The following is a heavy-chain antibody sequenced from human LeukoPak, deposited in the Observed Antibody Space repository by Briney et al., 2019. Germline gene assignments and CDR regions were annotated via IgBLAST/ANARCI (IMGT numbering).Heavy chain of an antibody. CDR2: IWYDGSNK. CDR1: GFTFSSYG. D-gene: IGHD3-22*01. Sequence: GGSLRLSCAASGFTFSSYGMHWVRQAPGKGLEWVAVIWYDGSNKYYADSVKGRFTISRDNSKNTLYLQMNSLRAEDTAVYYCAKDGYDGSGTIGEYFQHWGQGTLVTVSS. V-gene: IGHV3-33*06. J-gene: IGHJ1*01. CDR3: AKDGYDGSGTIGEYFQH.